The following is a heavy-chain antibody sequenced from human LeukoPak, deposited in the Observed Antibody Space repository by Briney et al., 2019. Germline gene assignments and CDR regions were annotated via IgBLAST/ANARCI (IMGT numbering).Heavy chain of an antibody. CDR1: GYTFTSYG. V-gene: IGHV1-18*01. CDR2: ISGYNGNT. CDR3: ARDGSRRDGYNSRAFDY. J-gene: IGHJ4*02. Sequence: ASVKVSCKASGYTFTSYGSSWVRQAPGQGLEWMGWISGYNGNTNYAQKLQGRVTMTTDTSTSTAYMELRSVRSDDTAVYYCARDGSRRDGYNSRAFDYWGQGTLVTVSS. D-gene: IGHD5-24*01.